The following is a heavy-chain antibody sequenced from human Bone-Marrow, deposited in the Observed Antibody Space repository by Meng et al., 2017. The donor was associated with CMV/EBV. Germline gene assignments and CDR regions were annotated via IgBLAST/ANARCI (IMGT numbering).Heavy chain of an antibody. Sequence: GESLKISCAASGFTFSSYSMNWVRQAPGKGLEWVSSISSSSSYIYYADSVKGRFTISRDNAKNSLYLQMNSLRAEDTAVYYCARSSSSWGGVFDYWGRVALVTVSS. CDR2: ISSSSSYI. J-gene: IGHJ4*02. CDR1: GFTFSSYS. CDR3: ARSSSSWGGVFDY. V-gene: IGHV3-21*01. D-gene: IGHD6-13*01.